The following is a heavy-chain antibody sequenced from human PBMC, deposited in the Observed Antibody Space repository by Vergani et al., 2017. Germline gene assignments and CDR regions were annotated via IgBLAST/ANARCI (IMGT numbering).Heavy chain of an antibody. CDR2: ICGSGGST. J-gene: IGHJ3*02. Sequence: EVQLVESGGGLVQPGGSLRLSCAASGFTFSSYAMSWVRQAPGKGLEWVSAICGSGGSTYYADSVKGRFTISRDNSKNTLYLQMNSLRAEDTAVYYCARVRSDDYGDYDLSLDQSDDAFDIWGQGTMVTVSS. V-gene: IGHV3-23*04. CDR1: GFTFSSYA. D-gene: IGHD4-17*01. CDR3: ARVRSDDYGDYDLSLDQSDDAFDI.